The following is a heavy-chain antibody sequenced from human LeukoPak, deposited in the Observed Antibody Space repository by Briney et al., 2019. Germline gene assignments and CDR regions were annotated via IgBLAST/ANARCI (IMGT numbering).Heavy chain of an antibody. D-gene: IGHD2-15*01. J-gene: IGHJ4*02. CDR2: ISAYNGNT. V-gene: IGHV1-18*01. CDR1: GYTFTSYG. Sequence: GASVKVSCKASGYTFTSYGINWVRQAPGQGLEWMGWISAYNGNTNYAQQLQGRVTMTADTSTSTAYMELRSLRSDDTAVYYYARDYGYCDYGSCYLFDSWGQGTLVTVSS. CDR3: ARDYGYCDYGSCYLFDS.